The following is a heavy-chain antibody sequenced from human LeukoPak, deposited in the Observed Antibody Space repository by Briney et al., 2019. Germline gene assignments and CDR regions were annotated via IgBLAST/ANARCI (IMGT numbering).Heavy chain of an antibody. Sequence: SETLSLTCTVSGVSVNSGTYYWSWIRQPPGKGLEWIGYISYSGSTNYNPSLKSRVTISVDTSKNQFSLKLSSVTAADTAVYYCARGGRWLQFNYWGQGTLVTVSS. V-gene: IGHV4-61*01. CDR3: ARGGRWLQFNY. CDR1: GVSVNSGTYY. D-gene: IGHD5-24*01. J-gene: IGHJ4*02. CDR2: ISYSGST.